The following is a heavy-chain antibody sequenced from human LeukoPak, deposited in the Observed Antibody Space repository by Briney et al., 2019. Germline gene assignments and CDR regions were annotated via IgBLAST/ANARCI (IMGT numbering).Heavy chain of an antibody. V-gene: IGHV3-64*01. CDR3: ARDLGDDYFDY. CDR1: GSTFSSYA. CDR2: ISSNGGST. Sequence: GGSLRLSCAASGSTFSSYAMHWVRQAPGKGLEYVSAISSNGGSTYYANSVKGRFTISRDNSKNTLYLQMGSLRAEDMAVYYCARDLGDDYFDYWGQGTLVTVSS. J-gene: IGHJ4*02. D-gene: IGHD3-16*01.